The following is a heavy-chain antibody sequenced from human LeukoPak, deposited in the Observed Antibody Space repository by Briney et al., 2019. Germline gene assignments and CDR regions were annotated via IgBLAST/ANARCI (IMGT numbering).Heavy chain of an antibody. CDR2: VST. J-gene: IGHJ4*02. CDR3: ARVPLV. CDR1: GGSISSSSHY. V-gene: IGHV4-39*07. Sequence: SETLSLTCTVSGGSISSSSHYWGWIRQPPGKGLEWIGVSTYYNPSLKSRVTISVDTSKNQFSLKLTSVTAADTAVYYCARVPLVWGQGSLVTVSS.